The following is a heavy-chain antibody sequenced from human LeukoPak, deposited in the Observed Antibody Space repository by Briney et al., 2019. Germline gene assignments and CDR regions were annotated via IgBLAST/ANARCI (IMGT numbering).Heavy chain of an antibody. CDR1: GGSFSGYY. J-gene: IGHJ4*02. V-gene: IGHV4-34*01. Sequence: SETLSLTCAVYGGSFSGYYWSWIRQPPGKGLEWIGEINHSGSTNYNPSLKSRVTMSVDTSKNQFSLKLSSVTPEDTAVYYCARDVATTGWYTFDYWGQGTLVTVSA. CDR2: INHSGST. D-gene: IGHD6-19*01. CDR3: ARDVATTGWYTFDY.